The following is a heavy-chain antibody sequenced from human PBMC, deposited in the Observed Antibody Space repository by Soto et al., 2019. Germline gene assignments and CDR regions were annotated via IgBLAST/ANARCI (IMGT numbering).Heavy chain of an antibody. J-gene: IGHJ4*02. CDR1: GGSISSYY. CDR2: IYYSGST. Sequence: SETLSLTCTVSGGSISSYYWSWIRQPPGKGLEWIGYIYYSGSTNYNPSLKSRVTISVDTSKNQFSLKLSSVTAADTAVYYCARSLPHDYIWGSYREYYFDYWGQGTLVTVSS. D-gene: IGHD3-16*02. V-gene: IGHV4-59*01. CDR3: ARSLPHDYIWGSYREYYFDY.